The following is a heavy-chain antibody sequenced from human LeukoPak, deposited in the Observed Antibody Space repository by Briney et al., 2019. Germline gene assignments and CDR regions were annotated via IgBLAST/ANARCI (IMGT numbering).Heavy chain of an antibody. V-gene: IGHV3-74*01. CDR2: INTDGSST. D-gene: IGHD2-8*01. CDR1: GFTLSSYW. Sequence: GGSLRPSCAASGFTLSSYWMYWVRQAPGEGLVWVSRINTDGSSTSYADSVKGRFTISRDNAKNTLYLQMNSLRAEDTAVYYCARRGGYCNNGVCPEGFDIWGQGTMVTVSS. J-gene: IGHJ3*02. CDR3: ARRGGYCNNGVCPEGFDI.